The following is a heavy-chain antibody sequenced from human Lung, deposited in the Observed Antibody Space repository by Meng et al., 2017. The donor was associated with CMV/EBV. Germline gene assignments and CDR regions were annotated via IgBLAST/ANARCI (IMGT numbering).Heavy chain of an antibody. V-gene: IGHV1-2*02. CDR3: ASPFVLRDSVMDV. CDR1: GYTFTGYY. D-gene: IGHD2/OR15-2a*01. Sequence: GSVXDSCKASGYTFTGYYIHWVRQAPGQGLEGMGWSNPNTGGTNYAQNFQGRVTMTRDTSISAVYMELSRLRSDDTAVYYCASPFVLRDSVMDVGGQGTTVTVSS. CDR2: SNPNTGGT. J-gene: IGHJ6*02.